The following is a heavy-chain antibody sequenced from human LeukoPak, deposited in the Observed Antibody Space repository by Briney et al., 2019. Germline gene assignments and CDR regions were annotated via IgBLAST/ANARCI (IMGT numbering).Heavy chain of an antibody. CDR2: ISSSSSYI. D-gene: IGHD2-21*02. CDR3: ARAPTADTNWFDP. CDR1: GFTFSSYS. V-gene: IGHV3-21*01. J-gene: IGHJ5*02. Sequence: PGGSLRLSCAASGFTFSSYSMNWVRQAPGKGLEWVSSISSSSSYIYYADSVKGRFTTSRDNAKNSLYLQMNSLRAEDTAVYYCARAPTADTNWFDPWGQGTLVTVSS.